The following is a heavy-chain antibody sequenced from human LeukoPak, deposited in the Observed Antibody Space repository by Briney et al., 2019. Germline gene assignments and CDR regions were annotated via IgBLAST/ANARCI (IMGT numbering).Heavy chain of an antibody. CDR1: GGSISSGGYY. V-gene: IGHV4-31*03. CDR3: ARYYYDSNFDY. J-gene: IGHJ4*02. Sequence: PSETLSLTCTVSGGSISSGGYYWSWIRQHPGKGLEWIGYIYYSGSTYYNPSLKSRVTISVDTSKNQFSLKLSSVTAADTAVYYCARYYYDSNFDYWGQGTLVTVSS. D-gene: IGHD3-22*01. CDR2: IYYSGST.